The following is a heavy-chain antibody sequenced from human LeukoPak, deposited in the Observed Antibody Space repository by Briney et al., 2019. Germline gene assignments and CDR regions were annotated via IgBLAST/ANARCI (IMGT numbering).Heavy chain of an antibody. J-gene: IGHJ5*02. CDR2: IYYTGTT. CDR1: GASISDHY. D-gene: IGHD3-22*01. Sequence: SETLSLTCSVSGASISDHYWSWIRQPPGKGLEWIGYIYYTGTTNYNPSLKSRISVSVGTSKKQFSLRLSSVTAADTAVCYCARHWSSGYYWFDLWGQGTLVTVSS. V-gene: IGHV4-59*11. CDR3: ARHWSSGYYWFDL.